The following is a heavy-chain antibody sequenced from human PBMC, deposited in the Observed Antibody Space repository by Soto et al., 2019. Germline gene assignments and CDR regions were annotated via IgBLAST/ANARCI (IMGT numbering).Heavy chain of an antibody. CDR2: INPSGGST. CDR1: GYTFTSYY. J-gene: IGHJ3*02. D-gene: IGHD5-12*01. Sequence: QVQLVQSGAEVKKPGASVKVSCKASGYTFTSYYMHWVRQAPGQGLEWMGIINPSGGSTSYAQKFQGRVTMTRDTSTSTVYMELSSLRSEDTAVYYCARDQGYSGYDERFAFDIWGQGTMVTVSS. CDR3: ARDQGYSGYDERFAFDI. V-gene: IGHV1-46*03.